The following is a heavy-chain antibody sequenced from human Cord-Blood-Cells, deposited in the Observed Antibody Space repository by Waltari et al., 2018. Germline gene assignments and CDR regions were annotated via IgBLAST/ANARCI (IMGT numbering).Heavy chain of an antibody. J-gene: IGHJ3*02. D-gene: IGHD2-2*01. CDR1: GYTFTSYD. CDR2: MNPNSGNT. CDR3: AKGLYCSSTSCYFAFDI. Sequence: QVQLVQSGAEVKKPGASVKVSCKASGYTFTSYDINWVRQATGQGLEWMGWMNPNSGNTGYAQKFQGRVTITRNTSISTAYMELSSLRSEDTAVYYCAKGLYCSSTSCYFAFDIWGQGTMVTVSS. V-gene: IGHV1-8*03.